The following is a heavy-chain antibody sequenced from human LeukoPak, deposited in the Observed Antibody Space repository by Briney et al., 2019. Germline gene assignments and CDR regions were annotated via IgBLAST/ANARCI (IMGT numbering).Heavy chain of an antibody. V-gene: IGHV2-70*11. Sequence: SGPTLVNPTQTLTLTCTCSEFSLSTSGMCVSWIRHPPGKALEWLARIDWDDDKYYGTSLKARLTISKDTSKNQVVLTMTNMDPVDTATYYCARYSSSRQFDYWGQGTLVTVSS. CDR1: EFSLSTSGMC. CDR3: ARYSSSRQFDY. CDR2: IDWDDDK. D-gene: IGHD6-13*01. J-gene: IGHJ4*02.